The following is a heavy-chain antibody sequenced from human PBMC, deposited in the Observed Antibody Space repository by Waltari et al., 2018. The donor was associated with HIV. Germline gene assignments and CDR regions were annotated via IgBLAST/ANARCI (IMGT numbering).Heavy chain of an antibody. V-gene: IGHV1-2*02. D-gene: IGHD6-19*01. CDR3: ARDRLGIAVAGNVGAVYY. Sequence: QVQLVQSGAEVKKPGASVKVSCKASGYTFTGYYMHWVRQAPGQGLEWMGWINPNSGGTNYAQKFQGRVTMTRDTSISTAYMELSRLRSDDTAVYYCARDRLGIAVAGNVGAVYYWGQGTLVTVSS. CDR2: INPNSGGT. J-gene: IGHJ4*02. CDR1: GYTFTGYY.